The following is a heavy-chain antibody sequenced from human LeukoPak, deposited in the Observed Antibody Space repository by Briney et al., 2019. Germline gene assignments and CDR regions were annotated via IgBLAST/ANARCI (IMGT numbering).Heavy chain of an antibody. CDR3: ASPNWVLSHDAFDI. CDR2: IKQDGSEK. Sequence: GGSLRLSCAASGFTFSSYWMSWVRQAPGKGLEWVANIKQDGSEKYYVDSVKGRFTTSRDNAKNSLYLQMNSLRAEDTAVYYCASPNWVLSHDAFDIWGQGTMVTVSS. V-gene: IGHV3-7*01. J-gene: IGHJ3*02. CDR1: GFTFSSYW. D-gene: IGHD1-1*01.